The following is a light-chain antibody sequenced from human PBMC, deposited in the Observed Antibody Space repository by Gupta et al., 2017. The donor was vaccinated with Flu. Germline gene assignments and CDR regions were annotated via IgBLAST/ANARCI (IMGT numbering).Light chain of an antibody. CDR1: SSDVGSYNL. J-gene: IGLJ3*02. CDR3: CSYAGSSTWV. Sequence: QSALTQPASVSGSPGQSITISCTGTSSDVGSYNLVSWYQQHPGKAPKLMIYEGSQRPSGVSNRFSASKSGNTASLTISELQAEDEADYYCCSYAGSSTWVFGGGTMLTVL. V-gene: IGLV2-23*01. CDR2: EGS.